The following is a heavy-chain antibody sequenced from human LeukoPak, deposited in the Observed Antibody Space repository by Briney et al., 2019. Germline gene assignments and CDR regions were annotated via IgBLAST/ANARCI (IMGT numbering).Heavy chain of an antibody. CDR3: ARDSIGFTIFGNY. Sequence: ASVKVSCKTSGYTFSSYDVNWVRQAAGQGLEWMGWMNPDSGNTGYAQKFQGRVTMTRVTSISTAYMELSRLSSDDTAIYYCARDSIGFTIFGNYWGQGTLVTVSS. D-gene: IGHD3-3*01. V-gene: IGHV1-8*01. J-gene: IGHJ4*02. CDR2: MNPDSGNT. CDR1: GYTFSSYD.